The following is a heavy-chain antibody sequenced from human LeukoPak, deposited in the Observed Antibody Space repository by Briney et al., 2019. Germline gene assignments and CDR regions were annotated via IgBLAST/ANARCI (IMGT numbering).Heavy chain of an antibody. V-gene: IGHV4-34*01. CDR2: INYSGST. Sequence: SETLSLTCAVYGGSFSGYYWNWIRQPPGKGLEWIGGINYSGSTNYNPSLKSRVTISVDTSKNQFSLKLSSVTAADTAVYYCARGENDGIATASLSYWGQGTLVTVSS. CDR3: ARGENDGIATASLSY. CDR1: GGSFSGYY. J-gene: IGHJ4*02. D-gene: IGHD6-13*01.